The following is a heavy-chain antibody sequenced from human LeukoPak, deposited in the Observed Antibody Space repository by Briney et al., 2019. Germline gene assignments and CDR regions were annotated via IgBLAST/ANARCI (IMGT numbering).Heavy chain of an antibody. V-gene: IGHV3-53*01. CDR3: ARGPNSNWSGLDF. CDR1: GFIVSGKY. D-gene: IGHD6-6*01. Sequence: GGSLRLSCAASGFIVSGKYMSWVRQAPGKGLEWVSVIRSGGSTSYADSVKGRFTVSRDNAKNTLYLQVNNLRAEDTAVYYCARGPNSNWSGLDFWGQGTLLTVSS. J-gene: IGHJ4*02. CDR2: IRSGGST.